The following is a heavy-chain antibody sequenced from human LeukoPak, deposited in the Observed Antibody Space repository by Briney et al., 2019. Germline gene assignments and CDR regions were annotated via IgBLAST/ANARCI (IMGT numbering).Heavy chain of an antibody. J-gene: IGHJ4*02. V-gene: IGHV4-39*01. CDR2: IYYSVTT. CDR1: SGSISSSYY. CDR3: ARPTYNYGTDY. Sequence: ASETLSLTCTVSSGSISSSYYWGWMRQPPGKGLEWIGTIYYSVTTYYKPSLKSRVTISVDTSKNQFSLKLSSVTAADTAVYYCARPTYNYGTDYWGQGTLVTVSS. D-gene: IGHD5-18*01.